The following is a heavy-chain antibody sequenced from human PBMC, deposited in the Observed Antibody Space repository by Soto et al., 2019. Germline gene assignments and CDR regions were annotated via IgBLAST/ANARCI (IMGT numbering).Heavy chain of an antibody. J-gene: IGHJ6*02. CDR2: ISDSGVST. CDR1: GFTFSSYA. V-gene: IGHV3-23*01. CDR3: VRENYYYGMDV. Sequence: PGGSLRLSCAASGFTFSSYAMTWVRQAPGKGLEWVSGISDSGVSTYYADSVKGRFTISRDNSKNTVYLQMNSLRAEDTAVYYCVRENYYYGMDVWGQGATVTVSS.